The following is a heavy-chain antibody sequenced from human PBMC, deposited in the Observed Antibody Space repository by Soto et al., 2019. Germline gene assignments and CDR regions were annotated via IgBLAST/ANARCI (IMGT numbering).Heavy chain of an antibody. CDR3: ARRKNLNSRGYNCFDH. D-gene: IGHD3-22*01. CDR1: GGSCSGYY. V-gene: IGHV4-34*01. J-gene: IGHJ5*02. Sequence: PSETLSLTCAVYGGSCSGYYWSWIRQPPGKGLEWIGEINHSGSTNYHPSLKSRVTISVDTSKNQFSLKLSSVTAADTAVYYCARRKNLNSRGYNCFDHSGQGTLVYV. CDR2: INHSGST.